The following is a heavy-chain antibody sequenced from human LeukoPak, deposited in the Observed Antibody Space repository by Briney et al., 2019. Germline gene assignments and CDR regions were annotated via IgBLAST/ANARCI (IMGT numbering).Heavy chain of an antibody. D-gene: IGHD3-22*01. V-gene: IGHV3-15*07. CDR3: ATDFYDST. J-gene: IGHJ5*02. CDR2: IRSNSDGGTI. CDR1: GFTFSNAW. Sequence: KPGGSLRLSCATSGFTFSNAWMNWVRQAPGKGLEWAGRIRSNSDGGTIDYAAPVKGRFTLSRDDSKTTLYLQMNSLQTEDTAVYYCATDFYDSTWGQGTLVTVSS.